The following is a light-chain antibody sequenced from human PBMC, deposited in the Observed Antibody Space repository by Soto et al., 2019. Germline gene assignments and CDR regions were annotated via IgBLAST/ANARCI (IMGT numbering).Light chain of an antibody. J-gene: IGLJ3*02. Sequence: QTVVTQEPSFSVSPGGTVTLTCGLSSGSVSTNYYPSWYQQTPGQAPRTLMYSTNIRSSGVPDRFSASILGNKAALTITGAQADDESDYYCVLYMGGSCVFGGGTKLTVL. CDR1: SGSVSTNYY. CDR3: VLYMGGSCV. V-gene: IGLV8-61*01. CDR2: STN.